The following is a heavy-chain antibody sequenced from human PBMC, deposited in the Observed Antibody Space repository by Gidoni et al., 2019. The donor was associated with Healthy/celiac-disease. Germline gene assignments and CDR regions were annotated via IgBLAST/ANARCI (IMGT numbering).Heavy chain of an antibody. CDR1: GGSFSGYY. D-gene: IGHD2-2*01. V-gene: IGHV4-34*01. CDR3: ASPAVNYYYGMDV. J-gene: IGHJ6*04. Sequence: QVQLQQWGAGLLKPSETLSLTRAVYGGSFSGYYWSWIRQPPGKGLEWIGEINHSGSTNYNPSLKSRVTISVDTSKNQFSLKLSSVTAADTAVYYCASPAVNYYYGMDVWGKGTTVTVSS. CDR2: INHSGST.